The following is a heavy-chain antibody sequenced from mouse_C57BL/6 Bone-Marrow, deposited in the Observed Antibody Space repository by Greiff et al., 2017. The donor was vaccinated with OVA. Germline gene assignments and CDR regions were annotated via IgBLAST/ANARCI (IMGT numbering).Heavy chain of an antibody. CDR2: SRNKANDYTT. V-gene: IGHV7-1*01. CDR3: ARDAYGYGGFAY. Sequence: EVHLVESGGGLVQSGRSLRLSCATSGFTFSDFYMEWVRQAPGKGLEWIAASRNKANDYTTEYSASVKGRFIVSRDTSQSILYLQMNALRAEDTAIYYCARDAYGYGGFAYWGQGTLVTVSA. CDR1: GFTFSDFY. J-gene: IGHJ3*01. D-gene: IGHD2-2*01.